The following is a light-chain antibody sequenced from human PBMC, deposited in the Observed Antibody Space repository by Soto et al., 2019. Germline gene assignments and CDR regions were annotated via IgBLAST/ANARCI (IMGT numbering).Light chain of an antibody. Sequence: QSALTQPASVSGSPGQSITISCTGTSSDVGGYNYVSWYQQHPGKAPKLMIYDVSNRPSGVSNRFSGSKSGNTASLTISGLQAEDEADYYCSSYTSRSTPVFGTGTKLAVL. CDR3: SSYTSRSTPV. V-gene: IGLV2-14*01. J-gene: IGLJ1*01. CDR2: DVS. CDR1: SSDVGGYNY.